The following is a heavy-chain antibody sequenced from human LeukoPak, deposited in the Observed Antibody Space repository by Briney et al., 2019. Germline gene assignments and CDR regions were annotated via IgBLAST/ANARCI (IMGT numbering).Heavy chain of an antibody. CDR2: IYYSGST. CDR1: GRSVSSGSYY. V-gene: IGHV4-61*01. CDR3: ARDKDAFDI. J-gene: IGHJ3*02. Sequence: SETLSLICTVSGRSVSSGSYYWSWIRQPPGKGLEWIGYIYYSGSTNYDPSLKSRVTISVDTSKNQFSLKLSSVTAADTAVYYCARDKDAFDIWGQGTMVTVSS.